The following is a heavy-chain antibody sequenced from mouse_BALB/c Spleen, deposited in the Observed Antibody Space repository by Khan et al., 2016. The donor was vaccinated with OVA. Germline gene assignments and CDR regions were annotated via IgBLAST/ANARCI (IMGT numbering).Heavy chain of an antibody. D-gene: IGHD1-1*01. Sequence: EVQVVESGGGLVQPGGSRKLSCAASGFTFTSYGMHCIRQAPEKGLEWVAYISSDSSTIYYADTVKGRFTISRDNPKKTLFLQMTSLRSGDTAMYFGATAYFDGYYFDYWGQGTTLTVSS. CDR3: ATAYFDGYYFDY. V-gene: IGHV5-17*02. CDR2: ISSDSSTI. CDR1: GFTFTSYG. J-gene: IGHJ2*01.